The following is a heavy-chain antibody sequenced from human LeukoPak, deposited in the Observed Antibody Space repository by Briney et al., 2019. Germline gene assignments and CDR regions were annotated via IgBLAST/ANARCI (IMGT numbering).Heavy chain of an antibody. Sequence: SETLSLTCAVYGGSFSGYYWSWIRQPPGKGLEWNGEINHSGSTNYNPSLKSRVTISVDTSKNQFSLKLSSVTAADTAVYYCARHQKASYYYGSGSRPIWFDPWGQGTLVTVSS. D-gene: IGHD3-10*01. CDR2: INHSGST. J-gene: IGHJ5*02. CDR3: ARHQKASYYYGSGSRPIWFDP. V-gene: IGHV4-34*01. CDR1: GGSFSGYY.